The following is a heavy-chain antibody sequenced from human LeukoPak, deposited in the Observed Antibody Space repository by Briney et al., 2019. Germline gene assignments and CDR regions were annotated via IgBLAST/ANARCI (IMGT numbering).Heavy chain of an antibody. CDR1: GFTFTSSA. D-gene: IGHD3-22*01. J-gene: IGHJ4*02. Sequence: ASVKVSCKASGFTFTSSAMQWVRQARGQRLEWIGWIVVGSGNTNYAQKFQERVTITRDMSTSTAYMELRSLRSDDTAVYYCASSHRDSSDDYFDYWGQGTLVTVSS. CDR3: ASSHRDSSDDYFDY. CDR2: IVVGSGNT. V-gene: IGHV1-58*02.